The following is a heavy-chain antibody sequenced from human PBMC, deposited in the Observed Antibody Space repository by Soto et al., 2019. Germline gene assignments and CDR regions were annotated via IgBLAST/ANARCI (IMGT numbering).Heavy chain of an antibody. J-gene: IGHJ6*02. CDR2: IDPDSGDT. Sequence: QVQLVQSGAEVKKPGASVRVSCKASGYTFTGYLMHWVRQAPGQGLEWMGWIDPDSGDTNYVQKFQGRVTMTRDTSSATAYLEVSGLRRDDTAIYYCARSHSAYYYYGMDAWGQGTAVSVSS. V-gene: IGHV1-2*02. CDR3: ARSHSAYYYYGMDA. CDR1: GYTFTGYL.